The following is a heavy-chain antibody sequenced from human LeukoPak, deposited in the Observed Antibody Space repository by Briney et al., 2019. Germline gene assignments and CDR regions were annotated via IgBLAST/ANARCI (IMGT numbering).Heavy chain of an antibody. J-gene: IGHJ4*02. CDR2: ISGSGTDI. CDR3: ARTARHLDY. Sequence: GGSLRLSCEASGFTFSDPYMSWIRQAPGKGLECLSYISGSGTDINYADSVGGRFTISRDNAKNLLYLQMNDLRVEDTAVYYCARTARHLDYWGQGTLVTVSS. CDR1: GFTFSDPY. D-gene: IGHD5-18*01. V-gene: IGHV3-11*04.